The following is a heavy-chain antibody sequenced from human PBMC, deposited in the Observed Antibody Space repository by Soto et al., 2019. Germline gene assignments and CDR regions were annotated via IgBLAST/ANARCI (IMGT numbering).Heavy chain of an antibody. J-gene: IGHJ6*02. CDR2: IIPIFGTA. D-gene: IGHD2-2*01. CDR3: VRRYIVVVPAAPYYYFHVRDD. Sequence: SVKVSWNASGGTFSSYAISWVRQAPGQGLEWMGGIIPIFGTANYAQKFQGRVTITADEYTSTAYMELSSLRSEDTAVYYCVRRYIVVVPAAPYYYFHVRDDWGPATTVTVS. V-gene: IGHV1-69*13. CDR1: GGTFSSYA.